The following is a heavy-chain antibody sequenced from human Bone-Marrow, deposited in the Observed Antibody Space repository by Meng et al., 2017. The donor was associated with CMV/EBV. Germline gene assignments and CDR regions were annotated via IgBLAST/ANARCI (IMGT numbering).Heavy chain of an antibody. CDR1: GFTFSSYA. CDR3: ARVVKRGSGYYFDY. Sequence: GGSLRLSCAASGFTFSSYAMHWVRQAPGKGLEWVAVISYDGSNKYYADSVKGRFTISRDNSKNTLYLQMNSLRAEDTAVYYCARVVKRGSGYYFDYWGHGTLVTVSS. D-gene: IGHD3-10*01. V-gene: IGHV3-30-3*01. CDR2: ISYDGSNK. J-gene: IGHJ4*01.